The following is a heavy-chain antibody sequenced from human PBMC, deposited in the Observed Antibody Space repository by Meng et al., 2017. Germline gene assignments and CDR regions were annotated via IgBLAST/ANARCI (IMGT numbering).Heavy chain of an antibody. V-gene: IGHV3-73*01. CDR1: GFTFSGSA. J-gene: IGHJ6*02. Sequence: GESLKISCAASGFTFSGSAMHWVRQASGKGLEWVGRIRSKANSYATAYAASVKGRFTISRDDSKNTAYLQMNSLKTEDTAVYYCTRHWTMVRGVTRGGYYYYGMDVWGQGTTVTVSS. CDR3: TRHWTMVRGVTRGGYYYYGMDV. CDR2: IRSKANSYAT. D-gene: IGHD3-10*01.